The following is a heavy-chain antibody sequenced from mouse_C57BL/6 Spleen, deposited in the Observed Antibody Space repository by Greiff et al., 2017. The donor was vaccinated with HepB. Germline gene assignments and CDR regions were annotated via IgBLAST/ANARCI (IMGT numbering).Heavy chain of an antibody. D-gene: IGHD1-1*01. CDR3: ASYTSHYYGSSHWYFDV. V-gene: IGHV7-3*01. Sequence: DVQLQESGGGLVQPGGSLSLSCAASGFTFTDYYMSWVRQPPGKALEWLGFIRNKANGYTTEYSASVKGRFTISRDNSQSILYLQMNALRAEDSATYYCASYTSHYYGSSHWYFDVWGTGTTVTVSS. CDR2: IRNKANGYTT. CDR1: GFTFTDYY. J-gene: IGHJ1*03.